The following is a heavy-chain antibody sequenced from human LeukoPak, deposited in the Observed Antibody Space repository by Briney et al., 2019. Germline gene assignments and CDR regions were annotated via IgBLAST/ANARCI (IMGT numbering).Heavy chain of an antibody. J-gene: IGHJ4*02. CDR3: ATLRYFDNTLDY. CDR1: GFTFSDYY. V-gene: IGHV3-11*04. CDR2: ISSSGSTI. Sequence: GGSLRLSCAASGFTFSDYYMSWIRQAPGKGLEWVSYISSSGSTIYYADSVKGRFTIPRDNAKNSLYLQMNSLRAEDTAVYYCATLRYFDNTLDYWGQGTLVTVSS. D-gene: IGHD3-9*01.